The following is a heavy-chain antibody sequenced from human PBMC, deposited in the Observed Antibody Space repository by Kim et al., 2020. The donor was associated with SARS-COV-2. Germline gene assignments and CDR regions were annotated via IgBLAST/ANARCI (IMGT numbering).Heavy chain of an antibody. CDR2: IYYSGTT. CDR3: ARLRINWFDT. CDR1: GGSVSDSY. D-gene: IGHD2-15*01. V-gene: IGHV4-59*08. J-gene: IGHJ5*02. Sequence: SETLSLTCSVSGGSVSDSYWTWIRQPPGKGLEWIGYIYYSGTTNYNPSLKSRATISTDKSKNQLSLTLSSVTAADSAVYYCARLRINWFDTWGQGTLVTV.